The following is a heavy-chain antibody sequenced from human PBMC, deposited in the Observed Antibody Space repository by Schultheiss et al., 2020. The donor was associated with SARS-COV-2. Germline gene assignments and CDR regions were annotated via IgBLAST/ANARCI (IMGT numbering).Heavy chain of an antibody. Sequence: SETLSLTCTVSGVSISSYFWSWIRQSPGKGLEWTGSIYYSGSTYYNPSLKSRVTISVDTSKNQFSLKLSSVTAADTAVYYCARVERIAAAGTRAFDIWGQGTMVTVSS. CDR3: ARVERIAAAGTRAFDI. J-gene: IGHJ3*02. V-gene: IGHV4-59*05. D-gene: IGHD6-13*01. CDR1: GVSISSYF. CDR2: IYYSGST.